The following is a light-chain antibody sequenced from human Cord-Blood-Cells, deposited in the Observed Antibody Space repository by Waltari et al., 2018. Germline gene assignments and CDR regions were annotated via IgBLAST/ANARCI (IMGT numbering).Light chain of an antibody. J-gene: IGKJ2*03. CDR2: WAS. CDR3: QQYYSTPYS. CDR1: QSVLYSSNNKNY. V-gene: IGKV4-1*01. Sequence: DIVMTQSPDSLAVSMGERATINCKYSQSVLYSSNNKNYLAWYQQKPGQPPKLLIYWASTRESGVPYRFSGSGSGTDFTLTISSLQAEDVAVYYYQQYYSTPYSFGQGTKLEIK.